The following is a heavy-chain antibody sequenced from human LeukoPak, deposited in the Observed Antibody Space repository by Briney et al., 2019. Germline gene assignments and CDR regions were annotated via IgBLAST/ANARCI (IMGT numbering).Heavy chain of an antibody. V-gene: IGHV4-4*07. CDR1: GGSISSYY. CDR3: ARNVRYVSVVYFYYVDV. CDR2: IYASGST. D-gene: IGHD6-25*01. J-gene: IGHJ6*03. Sequence: SETLSLTCTVSGGSISSYYWSWIRQPAGKGLEWIGRIYASGSTNYNPSLKSRVTMSVDTSKNQFSLRLASVTAADTAVYYCARNVRYVSVVYFYYVDVWGKGTTVTVSS.